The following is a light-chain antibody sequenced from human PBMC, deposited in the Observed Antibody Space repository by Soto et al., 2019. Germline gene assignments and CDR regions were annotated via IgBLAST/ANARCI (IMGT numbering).Light chain of an antibody. CDR1: SSDVGSYNY. Sequence: QSALTQPASVSGSPGQSITISCTGTSSDVGSYNYVSWYQQHPGKAPKLMIYDVSNRSSGVSNRFSGSKSGNTASLTISGLQAEDEADYYCNSYTGSSTPYVFGTGTKVTVL. CDR3: NSYTGSSTPYV. V-gene: IGLV2-14*03. J-gene: IGLJ1*01. CDR2: DVS.